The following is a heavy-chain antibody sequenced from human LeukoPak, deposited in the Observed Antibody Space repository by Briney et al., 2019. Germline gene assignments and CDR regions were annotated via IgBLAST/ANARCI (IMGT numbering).Heavy chain of an antibody. J-gene: IGHJ4*02. CDR1: GGTFSSYA. CDR3: ARGPGMYNWNDGSY. Sequence: GASVKVSCKASGGTFSSYAISWVRQAPGQGLEWMGGIIPIFGTANYAQKFQGRVTITADESTSTAYMELSSLRSEDTAVYYCARGPGMYNWNDGSYWGQGTLVTVSS. CDR2: IIPIFGTA. V-gene: IGHV1-69*13. D-gene: IGHD1-1*01.